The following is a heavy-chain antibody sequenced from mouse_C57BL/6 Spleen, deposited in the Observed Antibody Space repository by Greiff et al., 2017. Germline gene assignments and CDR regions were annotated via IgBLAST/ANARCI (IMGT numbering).Heavy chain of an antibody. CDR1: GYTFTDYE. D-gene: IGHD1-1*01. Sequence: QVQLQQSGAELVRPGASVTLSCKASGYTFTDYEMHWVKQTPVHGLEWIGAIDPETGGTAYNQKFKGKAILTADKSSSTAYMELRSLTSEDSAVYYCTRNYESAMDYWGQGTSVTVSS. V-gene: IGHV1-15*01. CDR2: IDPETGGT. J-gene: IGHJ4*01. CDR3: TRNYESAMDY.